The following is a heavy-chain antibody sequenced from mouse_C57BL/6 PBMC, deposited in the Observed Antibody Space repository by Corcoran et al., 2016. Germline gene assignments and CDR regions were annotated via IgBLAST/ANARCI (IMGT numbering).Heavy chain of an antibody. D-gene: IGHD3-3*01. V-gene: IGHV9-3*01. CDR3: VKGGTYFDY. Sequence: QIPLVQSGPKLKKPGETVKISCKASGYTFTTYRLSWVKQAPGKGLKWRGWIKTYSGVPTYADDFKGRFAFSLETSASTAYLQINNLKNEDTATYFCVKGGTYFDYWGQGTTLTVSS. J-gene: IGHJ2*01. CDR2: IKTYSGVP. CDR1: GYTFTTYR.